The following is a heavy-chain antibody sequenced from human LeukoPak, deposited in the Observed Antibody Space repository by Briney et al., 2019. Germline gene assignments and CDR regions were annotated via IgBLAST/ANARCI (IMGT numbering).Heavy chain of an antibody. J-gene: IGHJ5*02. D-gene: IGHD2-2*01. CDR3: TTDFYRVLGVVVPAAPSHNWFHP. Sequence: PGGSLRLACAAAGLTVSNAWMGWVRQAPGKGREWVGRIKSKTDGGTTDYAAPVKGRFTISSDASKNTLYLQMNRLKTEDTAVYYSTTDFYRVLGVVVPAAPSHNWFHPWRQGPLVTVSS. CDR1: GLTVSNAW. CDR2: IKSKTDGGTT. V-gene: IGHV3-15*01.